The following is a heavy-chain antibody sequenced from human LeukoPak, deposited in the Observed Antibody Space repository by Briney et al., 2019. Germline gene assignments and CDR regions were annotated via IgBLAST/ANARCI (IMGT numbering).Heavy chain of an antibody. Sequence: SETLSLTCTVSGGSISSYYWSWIRQPPGKGLEWIGYIYYSGSTNYNPSLKSRITISMDTSKNQFSLKLSSVTAADTAVYYCATLPRYYYYGMDVWGQGTTVTVSS. CDR1: GGSISSYY. V-gene: IGHV4-59*01. CDR3: ATLPRYYYYGMDV. J-gene: IGHJ6*02. CDR2: IYYSGST.